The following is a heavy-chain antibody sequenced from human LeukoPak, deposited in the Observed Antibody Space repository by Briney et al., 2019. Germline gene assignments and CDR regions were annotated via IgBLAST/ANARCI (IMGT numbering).Heavy chain of an antibody. CDR3: ARERGGPYDYIWGSYYNWFDP. V-gene: IGHV4-59*01. CDR2: IYYSGST. Sequence: SETLSLTCTVSGGSISSYYWSWIRQPPEKGLEWIGYIYYSGSTNYNPSLKSRVTISVDTSKNQFSLKLSSVTAADTAVYYCARERGGPYDYIWGSYYNWFDPWGQGTLVTVSS. J-gene: IGHJ5*02. CDR1: GGSISSYY. D-gene: IGHD3-16*01.